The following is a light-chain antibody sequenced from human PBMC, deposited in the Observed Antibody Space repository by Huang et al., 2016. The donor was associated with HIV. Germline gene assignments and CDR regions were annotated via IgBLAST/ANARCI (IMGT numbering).Light chain of an antibody. Sequence: EIVMTQSPDTLSVSPGERATLSCRAIQSVRDKLAWYQQKPGQAPRRLLHATSTRAAGVPARFSGSGAGTEFTLTISSLQSEDCGVYYCQQYESWPPLTFGGGTKVEIK. V-gene: IGKV3-15*01. CDR2: ATS. CDR3: QQYESWPPLT. CDR1: QSVRDK. J-gene: IGKJ4*01.